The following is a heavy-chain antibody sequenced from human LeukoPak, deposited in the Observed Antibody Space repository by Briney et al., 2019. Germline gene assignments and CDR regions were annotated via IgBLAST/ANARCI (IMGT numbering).Heavy chain of an antibody. D-gene: IGHD4-17*01. V-gene: IGHV5-51*01. CDR3: ARLAPDYADYWFDP. CDR1: GYDFSTKW. J-gene: IGHJ5*02. CDR2: IYPLGSIT. Sequence: GESLKISCQTSGYDFSTKWIGLGRPIARKGLGLVGIIYPLGSITRYRPSFQGHVSISAHPSIITAYLHWTSLTPSHSDIYYCARLAPDYADYWFDPWGQGKLVTVS.